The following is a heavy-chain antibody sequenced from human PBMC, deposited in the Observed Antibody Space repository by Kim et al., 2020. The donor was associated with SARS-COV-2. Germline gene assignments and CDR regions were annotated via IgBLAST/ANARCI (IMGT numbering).Heavy chain of an antibody. CDR3: ARIGDCDDYMCGSP. Sequence: ASVKVSCKASGYTFTSYDINWVRQATGQGLEWMGWMNPSSGNTGYAQKFQGRVTMTRNTSISTAYMELSSLRSEDTAVYYCARIGDCDDYMCGSPWGQGTLVTVSS. J-gene: IGHJ5*02. D-gene: IGHD5-12*01. V-gene: IGHV1-8*01. CDR1: GYTFTSYD. CDR2: MNPSSGNT.